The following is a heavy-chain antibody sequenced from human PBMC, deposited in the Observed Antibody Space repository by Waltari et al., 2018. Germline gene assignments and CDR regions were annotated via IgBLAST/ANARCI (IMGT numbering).Heavy chain of an antibody. V-gene: IGHV3-21*01. CDR2: ISSSSSYI. Sequence: EVQLVESGGGLVKPGGSLRLSCAASGFTFSRYSMNWVRQAPGKGLEWVSSISSSSSYIYYADSVKGRFTISRDNAKNSLYLQMNSLRAEDTAVYYCARDLGYCSSTSCPPFDYWGQGTLVTVSS. CDR3: ARDLGYCSSTSCPPFDY. J-gene: IGHJ4*02. CDR1: GFTFSRYS. D-gene: IGHD2-2*01.